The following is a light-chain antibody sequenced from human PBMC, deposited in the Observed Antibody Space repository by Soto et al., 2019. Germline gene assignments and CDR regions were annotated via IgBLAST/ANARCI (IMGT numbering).Light chain of an antibody. CDR1: QNVHSY. V-gene: IGKV3-11*01. CDR2: DAS. J-gene: IGKJ3*01. Sequence: EIVLTQSPATLSLSPGERATLSCRASQNVHSYLAWYQQKPGQAPRLLIYDASNRATGIPARFSGSGSGTDFTLTISSLEPEDFAVYYCQQRSALFTFGPGTKVDIK. CDR3: QQRSALFT.